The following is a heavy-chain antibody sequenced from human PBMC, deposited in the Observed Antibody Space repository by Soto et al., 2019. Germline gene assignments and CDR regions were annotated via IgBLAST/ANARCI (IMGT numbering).Heavy chain of an antibody. V-gene: IGHV4-59*08. J-gene: IGHJ5*02. CDR2: IYYSGST. CDR1: GGSISSYY. Sequence: PSETLSLTCTVSGGSISSYYGSWIRQPPGKGLEWIGYIYYSGSTNYNPSLKSRVTISVDTSKNQFSLKLSSVTAADTAVYYCARLLPRALIAAAENWFDPWGQGTLVTVSS. CDR3: ARLLPRALIAAAENWFDP. D-gene: IGHD6-25*01.